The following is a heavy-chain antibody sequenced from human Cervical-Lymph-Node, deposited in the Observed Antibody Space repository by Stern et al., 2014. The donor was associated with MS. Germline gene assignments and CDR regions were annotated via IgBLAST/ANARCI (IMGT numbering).Heavy chain of an antibody. CDR3: ARDKTDILRFLEFRSDDYYYGMDV. D-gene: IGHD3-3*01. V-gene: IGHV3-21*01. J-gene: IGHJ6*02. CDR1: GFNFKDYT. Sequence: VQLVQSGGGLVKPGGSLRLSCAASGFNFKDYTMNWVRQAPGKGLEWVSFITSTSSYTYYADSVKGRFTISRDNAKKSLYLQMNRLRAEDTAVYYCARDKTDILRFLEFRSDDYYYGMDVWGQGTTVTVS. CDR2: ITSTSSYT.